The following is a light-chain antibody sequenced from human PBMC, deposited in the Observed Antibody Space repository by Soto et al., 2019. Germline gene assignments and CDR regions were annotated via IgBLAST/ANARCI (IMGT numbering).Light chain of an antibody. CDR3: QHYGRSTIT. V-gene: IGKV3-20*01. J-gene: IGKJ5*01. CDR1: QSVNSR. Sequence: EIVWTQSPGTMSLSPGERATLSCRASQSVNSRLAWYQHKPGQAPRLLISGASSRATGIPDRFSGSGSATDFTLTISRLENEDFALYYCQHYGRSTITFCQGTRLEIK. CDR2: GAS.